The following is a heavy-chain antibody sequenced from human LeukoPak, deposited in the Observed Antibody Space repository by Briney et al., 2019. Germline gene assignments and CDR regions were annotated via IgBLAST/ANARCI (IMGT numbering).Heavy chain of an antibody. Sequence: SETLSLTCTVSGGSISSYYWSWIRQPAGKGLEWIGRIYTSGSTNYNPSLKSRVTMSVDTSKNQFSLKLSSVTAADTAVYYCARDRGLGYCSGGSCYSEGGWFDPWGQGTLVTVSS. CDR3: ARDRGLGYCSGGSCYSEGGWFDP. D-gene: IGHD2-15*01. V-gene: IGHV4-4*07. CDR2: IYTSGST. CDR1: GGSISSYY. J-gene: IGHJ5*02.